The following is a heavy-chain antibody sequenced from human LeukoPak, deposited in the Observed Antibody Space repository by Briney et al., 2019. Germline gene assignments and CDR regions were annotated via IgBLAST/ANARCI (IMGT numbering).Heavy chain of an antibody. Sequence: SETLSLTCTVSGGSISSYYWSWIRQPPGKGLEWIGYIYYSGSTNYNPSLKSRVTISVDTSKNQFSLKLSSVTAADTAVYYCARKGSYTNWFDPWGQGTLVTFSS. D-gene: IGHD3-10*01. CDR1: GGSISSYY. CDR2: IYYSGST. V-gene: IGHV4-59*01. CDR3: ARKGSYTNWFDP. J-gene: IGHJ5*02.